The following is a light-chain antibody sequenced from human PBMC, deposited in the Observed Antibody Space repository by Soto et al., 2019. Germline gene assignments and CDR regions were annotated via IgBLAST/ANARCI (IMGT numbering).Light chain of an antibody. CDR2: GAS. Sequence: EIVLTQSPGTLSLSSGERAILSCRASQSVRSNYLAWYQQKPGQAPRLLIYGASSRATGIPDRFGGSGSGTDFTLTISRLEPEDFAVYYCQQYASSPLTFGGGTKLEIK. CDR1: QSVRSNY. J-gene: IGKJ4*01. CDR3: QQYASSPLT. V-gene: IGKV3-20*01.